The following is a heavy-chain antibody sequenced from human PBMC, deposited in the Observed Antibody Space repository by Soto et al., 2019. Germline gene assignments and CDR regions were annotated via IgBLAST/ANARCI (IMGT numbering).Heavy chain of an antibody. CDR3: ARFVRSCSATTCSTRADV. CDR2: IYSGGST. CDR1: GGFVNSDTHS. V-gene: IGHV4-61*01. Sequence: SETLSLTCTVSGGFVNSDTHSWSWIRQTPGKRLEWIGFIYSGGSTKNPSLRSRVTMSVDTSKNQFSLKLRSVIVADTAVYHCARFVRSCSATTCSTRADVWGQGITVTSP. J-gene: IGHJ6*02. D-gene: IGHD2-2*01.